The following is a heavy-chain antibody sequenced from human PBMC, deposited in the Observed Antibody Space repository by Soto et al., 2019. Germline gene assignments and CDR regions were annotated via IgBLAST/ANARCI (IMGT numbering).Heavy chain of an antibody. CDR2: INPYNGNT. D-gene: IGHD2-15*01. Sequence: GASVKVSCKASGYTFTGYYMHWGGQAPGQGLEWMGWINPYNGNTNYAQKLQGRVTMTTDTSTSTAYMELRSLRSDDTAVYYCARGWQLGANWFDPWGQGTLVTVSS. CDR1: GYTFTGYY. V-gene: IGHV1-18*04. CDR3: ARGWQLGANWFDP. J-gene: IGHJ5*02.